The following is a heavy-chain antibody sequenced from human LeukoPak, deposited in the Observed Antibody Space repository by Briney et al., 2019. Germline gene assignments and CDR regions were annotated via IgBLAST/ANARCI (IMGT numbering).Heavy chain of an antibody. CDR3: ARDPKLYSSGWHSPGY. D-gene: IGHD6-19*01. V-gene: IGHV1-18*04. CDR2: ISAYNGNT. J-gene: IGHJ4*02. CDR1: GYAFTSYG. Sequence: ASVKVSCKASGYAFTSYGISWVRQAPGQGLEWMGWISAYNGNTSYAQKLQGRVTMTTDTSTSTAYMELRSLRSDDTAVYYCARDPKLYSSGWHSPGYWGQGTLVTVSS.